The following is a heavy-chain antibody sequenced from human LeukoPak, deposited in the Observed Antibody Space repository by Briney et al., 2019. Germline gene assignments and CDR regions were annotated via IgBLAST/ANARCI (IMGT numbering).Heavy chain of an antibody. D-gene: IGHD3-10*01. CDR2: IYYSGST. J-gene: IGHJ4*02. CDR3: AATYYYGSGSYSLVY. CDR1: GGSISSYY. V-gene: IGHV4-59*01. Sequence: PSETLSLTCTVSGGSISSYYWGWIRQPPGKGLEWIGYIYYSGSTNYNPSLKSRVTISEDTSKNQFSLKLSSVTAADTAVYYCAATYYYGSGSYSLVYWGQGTLVTVSS.